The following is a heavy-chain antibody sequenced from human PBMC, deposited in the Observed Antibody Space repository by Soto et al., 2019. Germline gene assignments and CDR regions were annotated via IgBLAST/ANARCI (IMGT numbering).Heavy chain of an antibody. V-gene: IGHV4-34*01. CDR1: GGSFSGYY. D-gene: IGHD6-13*01. CDR2: INHSGST. CDR3: ARGRSGYSSSWYLNWFDP. Sequence: SETLSLTCAVYGGSFSGYYWSRIRQPPGKGLEWIGEINHSGSTNYNPSLKSRVTISVDTSKNQFSLKLSSVTAADTAVYYCARGRSGYSSSWYLNWFDPWGQGTLVTVSS. J-gene: IGHJ5*02.